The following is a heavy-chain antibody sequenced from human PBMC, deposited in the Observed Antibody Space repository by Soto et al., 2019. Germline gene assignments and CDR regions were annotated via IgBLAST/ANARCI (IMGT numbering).Heavy chain of an antibody. V-gene: IGHV3-21*01. D-gene: IGHD2-2*01. CDR3: ARIGVAAAIGTYGMDV. CDR2: ISSSSTYI. Sequence: GGSLRLSCATSGFNFNNYAMSWVRQAPGERLEWVSFISSSSTYIYYGDSVKGRFTISRDNAKNSLYLQMNSLRAEDTAVYYCARIGVAAAIGTYGMDVWGQGTTVTVSS. CDR1: GFNFNNYA. J-gene: IGHJ6*02.